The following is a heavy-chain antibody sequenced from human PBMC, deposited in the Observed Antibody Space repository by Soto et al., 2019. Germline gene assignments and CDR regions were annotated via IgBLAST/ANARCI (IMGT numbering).Heavy chain of an antibody. V-gene: IGHV3-66*01. CDR3: ARDVRLGDFWSGYPAGNYMDV. Sequence: EVQLVESGGGLVQPGGSLRLSCAASGFTVSSNYMSWVRQAPGKGLEWVSVIYSGGSTYYADSVKGRFTISRDNSKNTLYLQMNSLRAEDTAVYYCARDVRLGDFWSGYPAGNYMDVWGKGTTVTVSS. D-gene: IGHD3-3*01. J-gene: IGHJ6*03. CDR1: GFTVSSNY. CDR2: IYSGGST.